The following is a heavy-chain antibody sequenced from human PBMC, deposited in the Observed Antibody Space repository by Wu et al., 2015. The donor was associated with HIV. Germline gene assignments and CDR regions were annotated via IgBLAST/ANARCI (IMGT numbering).Heavy chain of an antibody. CDR3: ARDATPVTTEFDY. J-gene: IGHJ4*02. CDR2: INPATGGT. Sequence: QVQLVQSGAEVKKPGASVKVSCKASGYTFTDYYMHWVRQAPGQGLEWMGWINPATGGTIYAEKFEGRVTMTRDTSISTSFMELNSLRSDDTAMYYCARDATPVTTEFDYWGQGTLVT. CDR1: GYTFTDYY. V-gene: IGHV1-2*02. D-gene: IGHD4-17*01.